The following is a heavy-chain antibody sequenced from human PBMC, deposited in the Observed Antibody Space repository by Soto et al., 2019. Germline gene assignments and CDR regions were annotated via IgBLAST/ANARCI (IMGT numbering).Heavy chain of an antibody. CDR2: ISYDGSNK. Sequence: LSCAASGFTFSSYAMHWVRQAPGKGLEWVAVISYDGSNKYYADSVKGRFTISRDNSKNTLYLQMNSLRAEDTAVYYCARDEAFWSGYSSFDYWGQGTLVTVSS. CDR3: ARDEAFWSGYSSFDY. D-gene: IGHD3-3*01. J-gene: IGHJ4*02. CDR1: GFTFSSYA. V-gene: IGHV3-30-3*01.